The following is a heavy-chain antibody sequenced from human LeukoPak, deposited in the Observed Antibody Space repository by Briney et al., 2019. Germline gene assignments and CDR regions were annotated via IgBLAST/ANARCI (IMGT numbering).Heavy chain of an antibody. D-gene: IGHD4-17*01. CDR1: GFTFSSYG. J-gene: IGHJ6*03. Sequence: GGSLRLSCAASGFTFSSYGMHWVRQAPGKGLDWVAFIHHDGSNKYYADSVRGRFTISRDNSKNTLYLQMNSLRAEDTAVYYCAREAGDYTRYYYYYMDVWGKGTTVTISS. V-gene: IGHV3-30*02. CDR2: IHHDGSNK. CDR3: AREAGDYTRYYYYYMDV.